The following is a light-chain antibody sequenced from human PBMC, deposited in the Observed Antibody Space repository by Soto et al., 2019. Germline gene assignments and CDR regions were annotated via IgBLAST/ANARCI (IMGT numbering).Light chain of an antibody. V-gene: IGKV3-20*01. Sequence: EIVLTQSPGTLSLSPGERATLSCRASQSVGRSYLAWYQQKPGQTPRLLIYGASTRATGIPDRFSGSGSGTDFILTISRLEPEDSAVYFCQQSCKTFGQGTKLEIK. J-gene: IGKJ2*01. CDR3: QQSCKT. CDR2: GAS. CDR1: QSVGRSY.